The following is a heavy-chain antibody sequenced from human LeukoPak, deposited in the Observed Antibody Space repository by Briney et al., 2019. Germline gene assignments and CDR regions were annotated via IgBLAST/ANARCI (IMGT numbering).Heavy chain of an antibody. CDR3: ARSHYYDSRDYYLYN. D-gene: IGHD3-22*01. CDR1: GFTFSTYW. J-gene: IGHJ4*02. Sequence: GGSLRLSCAASGFTFSTYWMHWVRQAPGKGLVWVSGINSDGSATSYADSVKGRFTISRDNAKNTLYLQMNSLRAEDTAVYYCARSHYYDSRDYYLYNWGQGTLVTVSS. V-gene: IGHV3-74*01. CDR2: INSDGSAT.